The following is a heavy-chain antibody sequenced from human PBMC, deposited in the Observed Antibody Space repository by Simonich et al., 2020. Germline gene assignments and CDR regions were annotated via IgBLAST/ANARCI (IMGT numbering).Heavy chain of an antibody. D-gene: IGHD6-13*01. CDR3: ARHAGFAFDI. Sequence: QLQLQESGPGLVKPSETLSLTCTVSGGSISSSSYYWGWFDQPPGKGLEWIGGIYYSGSTYYCPSLKGRVTISVETSKNQFSLKLSSVTAADTAVYYCARHAGFAFDIWGQGTMVTVSS. V-gene: IGHV4-39*01. CDR2: IYYSGST. CDR1: GGSISSSSYY. J-gene: IGHJ3*02.